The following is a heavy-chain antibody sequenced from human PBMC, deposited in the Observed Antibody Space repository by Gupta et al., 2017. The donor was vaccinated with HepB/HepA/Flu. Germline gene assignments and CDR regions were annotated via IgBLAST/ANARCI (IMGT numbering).Heavy chain of an antibody. CDR2: LYTGGSA. V-gene: IGHV4-4*07. D-gene: IGHD1-1*01. CDR1: GGSMSNSY. Sequence: QVQLQESGPGLVKPSETLSLTCTVSGGSMSNSYWSWIRQPAGKGLEWIGRLYTGGSANDNPSIKSRVTMSVETSKKKLSMELKAVTAADTAIDYGAKGAGSVDGGQGTRVTVSS. J-gene: IGHJ4*02. CDR3: AKGAGSVD.